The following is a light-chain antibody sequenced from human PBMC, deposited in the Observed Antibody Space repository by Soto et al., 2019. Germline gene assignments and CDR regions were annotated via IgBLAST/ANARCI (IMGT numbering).Light chain of an antibody. CDR3: SSYTGSAALVI. CDR1: SIDVGGYNY. V-gene: IGLV2-14*03. CDR2: DVS. Sequence: QSASVSGSLGQSITISCTGTSIDVGGYNYVSWYQQHPGQAPKLLIYDVSHRPSGISYRFSGSKSGNTASLTISGLQAEDEADYYCSSYTGSAALVIFGGGTQLTVL. J-gene: IGLJ2*01.